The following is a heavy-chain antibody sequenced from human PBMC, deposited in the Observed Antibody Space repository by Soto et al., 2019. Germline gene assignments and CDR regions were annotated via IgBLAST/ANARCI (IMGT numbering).Heavy chain of an antibody. CDR1: GYTFTSYG. Sequence: ASVKVSCKASGYTFTSYGISWVRQAPGQGLEWMGWISAYNGNTNYAKKLQGRVTMTTDTSTSTAYMELRSLRSDDTAVYYCARVVFVGATLYYYYAMDVWGQGTTVTVSS. CDR2: ISAYNGNT. D-gene: IGHD1-26*01. V-gene: IGHV1-18*01. CDR3: ARVVFVGATLYYYYAMDV. J-gene: IGHJ6*02.